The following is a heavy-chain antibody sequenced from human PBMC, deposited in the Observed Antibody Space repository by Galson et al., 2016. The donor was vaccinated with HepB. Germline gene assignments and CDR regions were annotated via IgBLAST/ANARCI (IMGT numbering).Heavy chain of an antibody. D-gene: IGHD2-21*01. CDR2: IRSKAYGGTT. CDR3: TIGPVDWAPPYYYYYGMDV. Sequence: SLRLSCAASGFTFGDYAMSWLRQAPGKGLEWVGFIRSKAYGGTTEYAASVKRRFTISRDDSKSIAYLQMNSLNTEDTALYYCTIGPVDWAPPYYYYYGMDVWGQGTTVTVSS. CDR1: GFTFGDYA. V-gene: IGHV3-49*03. J-gene: IGHJ6*02.